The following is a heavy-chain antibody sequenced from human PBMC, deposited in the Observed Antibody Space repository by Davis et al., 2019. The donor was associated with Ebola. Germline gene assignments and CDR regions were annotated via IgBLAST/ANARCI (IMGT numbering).Heavy chain of an antibody. V-gene: IGHV4-59*01. Sequence: MPSETLSLTCTVSGASIGSYYWSWTRQPPGKGLEWIGYIYYTGSTNYNPSLKSRVTISVDTSKNKFSLELRSVTAADTAVYYCARGPPRYGFYWGQGTLVTVSS. J-gene: IGHJ4*02. CDR3: ARGPPRYGFY. CDR1: GASIGSYY. D-gene: IGHD4-17*01. CDR2: IYYTGST.